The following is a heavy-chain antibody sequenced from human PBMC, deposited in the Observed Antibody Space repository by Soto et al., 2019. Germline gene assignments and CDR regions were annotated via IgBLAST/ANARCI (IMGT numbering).Heavy chain of an antibody. J-gene: IGHJ4*02. Sequence: SETLSLTCTVSGGSISSYYWSWIRQPPGKGLEWIGYIYYSGSTNYNPSLKSRVTISVDTSKNQFSLKLSSVTAADTAVYYCARDADTAIYFDYWGQGTLVTVSS. D-gene: IGHD5-18*01. CDR2: IYYSGST. CDR1: GGSISSYY. V-gene: IGHV4-59*01. CDR3: ARDADTAIYFDY.